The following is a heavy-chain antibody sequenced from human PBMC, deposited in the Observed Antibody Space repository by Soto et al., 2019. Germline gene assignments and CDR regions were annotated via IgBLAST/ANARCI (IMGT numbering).Heavy chain of an antibody. CDR3: AKAGGGRTVDY. J-gene: IGHJ4*02. Sequence: GGSLRLSCAASGFIFSSYGMHWVRQAPGKGLEWVAFISYDGSNKYYADSVKGRLTISRDNSKNTLYLQMNSLRAEDTAAYFCAKAGGGRTVDYWGQGTLATVSS. D-gene: IGHD2-15*01. CDR1: GFIFSSYG. CDR2: ISYDGSNK. V-gene: IGHV3-30*18.